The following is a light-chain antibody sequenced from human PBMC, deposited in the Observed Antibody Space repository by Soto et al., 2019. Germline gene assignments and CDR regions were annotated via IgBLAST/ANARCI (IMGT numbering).Light chain of an antibody. CDR1: SGHSSYA. CDR2: LSSDGSH. Sequence: QTVVTQSPSASASLGASVKLTCTLSSGHSSYAIAWHQQQPEKGPRYLMKLSSDGSHSKGDGIPDRFSGSSSVAERYLTISSLQSEDEADYYCQTWDTGARVVFGGGTKLTVL. CDR3: QTWDTGARVV. V-gene: IGLV4-69*01. J-gene: IGLJ2*01.